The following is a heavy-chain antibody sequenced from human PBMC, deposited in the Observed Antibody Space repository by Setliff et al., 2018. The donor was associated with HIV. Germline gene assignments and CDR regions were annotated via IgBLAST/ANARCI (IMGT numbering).Heavy chain of an antibody. CDR3: ARVPGRDYYDTSGDFDY. CDR2: INFSGDT. Sequence: SETLSLTCTVSGGSISSTTYWGWIRQSPGAGLEWIGNINFSGDTYNNPSLKGRVTISVDTSKNQFSLKVTSVTAADTAVYYCARVPGRDYYDTSGDFDYWGLGTLVTVS. V-gene: IGHV4-39*07. J-gene: IGHJ4*02. D-gene: IGHD3-22*01. CDR1: GGSISSTTY.